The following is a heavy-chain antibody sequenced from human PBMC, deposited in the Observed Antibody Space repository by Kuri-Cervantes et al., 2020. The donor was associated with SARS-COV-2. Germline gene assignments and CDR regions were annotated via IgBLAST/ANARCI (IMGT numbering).Heavy chain of an antibody. Sequence: APVNVSCKASGYTFTSYYMHWVRQAPGQGLEWMGIINPSGGSTSYAQKFQGRVTMTRDTSTSTVYMELSSLRSEDTAVYYCERPHGYGIYYFDYWGQGTLVTVSS. D-gene: IGHD5-12*01. J-gene: IGHJ4*02. CDR1: GYTFTSYY. CDR2: INPSGGST. CDR3: ERPHGYGIYYFDY. V-gene: IGHV1-46*01.